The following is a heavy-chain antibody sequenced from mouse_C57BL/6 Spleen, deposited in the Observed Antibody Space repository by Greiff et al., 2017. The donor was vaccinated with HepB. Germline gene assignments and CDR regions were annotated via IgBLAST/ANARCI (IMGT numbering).Heavy chain of an antibody. Sequence: VQRVESGPGLVAPSQSLSITCTVSGFSLTSYGVDWVRQPPGKGLEWLGVIWGGGSTNYNSALMSRLSISKDNSKSHVFLKMNSLQTDDAAMYYCAKRLYYDYDDDYAMDYWGQGTSVTVSS. V-gene: IGHV2-9*01. D-gene: IGHD2-4*01. CDR1: GFSLTSYG. CDR3: AKRLYYDYDDDYAMDY. CDR2: IWGGGST. J-gene: IGHJ4*01.